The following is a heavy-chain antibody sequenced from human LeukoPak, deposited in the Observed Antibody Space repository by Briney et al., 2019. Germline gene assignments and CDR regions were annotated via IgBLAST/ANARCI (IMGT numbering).Heavy chain of an antibody. CDR3: AREADYDFCSGISRAFDY. D-gene: IGHD3-3*01. Sequence: SVKVSCKASGGTFSSYAISWVRQAPGQGLEWMGGIIPIFGTANYAQKFQGRVTITADESTSTAYMELSSLRSEDTAVYYCAREADYDFCSGISRAFDYWGQGTLVTVSS. CDR2: IIPIFGTA. V-gene: IGHV1-69*13. CDR1: GGTFSSYA. J-gene: IGHJ4*02.